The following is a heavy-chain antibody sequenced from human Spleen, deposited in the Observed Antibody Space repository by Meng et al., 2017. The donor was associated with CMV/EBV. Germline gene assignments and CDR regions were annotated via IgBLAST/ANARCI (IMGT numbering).Heavy chain of an antibody. CDR2: ISSSSSYI. Sequence: GESLKISCAASGFTFSSYDMNWVRQAPGKGLEWVSSISSSSSYIYYADSVKGRFTISRDNAKNSLYLQMNSLRAEDTAVYYCARDLLIAAAGYYYYHRGMDVWGQGTTVTVSS. D-gene: IGHD6-13*01. V-gene: IGHV3-21*04. CDR3: ARDLLIAAAGYYYYHRGMDV. CDR1: GFTFSSYD. J-gene: IGHJ6*02.